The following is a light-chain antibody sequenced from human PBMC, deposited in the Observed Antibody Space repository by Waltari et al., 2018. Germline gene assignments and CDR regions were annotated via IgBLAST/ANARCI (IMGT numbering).Light chain of an antibody. V-gene: IGLV5-45*01. Sequence: PGSPPGVVVKYRSNSDKRKGSGVPRLCSGSKDTSANADILFISGLQSEDEADYYCMILHNNAVVFGGGTKLTVL. CDR3: MILHNNAVV. J-gene: IGLJ3*02. CDR2: YRSNSDK.